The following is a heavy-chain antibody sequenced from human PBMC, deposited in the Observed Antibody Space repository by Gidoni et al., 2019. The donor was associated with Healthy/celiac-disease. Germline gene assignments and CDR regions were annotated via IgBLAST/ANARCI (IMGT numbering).Heavy chain of an antibody. V-gene: IGHV3-48*01. CDR1: GFTFSSYS. D-gene: IGHD3-10*01. CDR3: ARARRYYYGSGSAQVGMDV. Sequence: AASGFTFSSYSMNWVRQAPGKGLEWVSYISSSSSTISYAASVKGRFTISRDNAKNSLYLQMNSLSAEDTAVYYCARARRYYYGSGSAQVGMDVWGQGTTVTVSS. J-gene: IGHJ6*02. CDR2: ISSSSSTI.